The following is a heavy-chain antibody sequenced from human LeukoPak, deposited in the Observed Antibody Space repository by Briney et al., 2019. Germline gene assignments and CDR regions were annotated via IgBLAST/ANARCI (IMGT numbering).Heavy chain of an antibody. CDR2: ISGSGGST. J-gene: IGHJ4*02. D-gene: IGHD6-13*01. CDR3: AKSIAAAGNKYYFDY. CDR1: GFTFSSYA. V-gene: IGHV3-23*01. Sequence: GGSLRLSCAASGFTFSSYAMSWVRQAPGKGLEWVSAISGSGGSTYYADSVKGRFTISRDNSKNTLYLQMNSLRAEDTAVYYCAKSIAAAGNKYYFDYWGQGTLVTVSS.